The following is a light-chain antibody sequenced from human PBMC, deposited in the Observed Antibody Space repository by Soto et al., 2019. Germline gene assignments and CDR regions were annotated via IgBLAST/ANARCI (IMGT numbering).Light chain of an antibody. Sequence: EIVLTQSPGTLSLSPGERATLSCRASQSVRSSYLAWYQQKPGQAPRLLIYAASSRATGIPDRFSGSGSGKDVTLTISRLEPEDFAVYYCQQYGSSLRTFGQGTKVE. CDR1: QSVRSSY. V-gene: IGKV3-20*01. CDR3: QQYGSSLRT. J-gene: IGKJ1*01. CDR2: AAS.